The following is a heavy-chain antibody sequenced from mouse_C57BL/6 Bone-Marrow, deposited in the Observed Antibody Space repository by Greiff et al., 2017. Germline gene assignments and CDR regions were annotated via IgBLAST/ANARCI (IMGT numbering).Heavy chain of an antibody. CDR2: IDPENGDT. Sequence: VQLQQSGAELVRPGASVKLSCTASGFNIKDDYMHWVKQRPEQGLEWIGWIDPENGDTEYASKFQGKATITADTSSNTAYLQLSSLTSEDTAVYYCTTSLYQVYFDYWGQGTTLTVSS. D-gene: IGHD2-1*01. J-gene: IGHJ2*01. CDR3: TTSLYQVYFDY. CDR1: GFNIKDDY. V-gene: IGHV14-4*01.